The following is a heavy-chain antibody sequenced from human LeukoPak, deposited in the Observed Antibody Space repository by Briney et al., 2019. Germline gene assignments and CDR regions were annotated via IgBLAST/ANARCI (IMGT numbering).Heavy chain of an antibody. CDR3: AAGGAPGRFDY. J-gene: IGHJ4*02. Sequence: GGSLRLSCAGSGFTFRNRWATWVRQAPGKGLEWVASTGQYGHDNDYVDSVRGRFTISRDFAKISLFLQMNSLRVEDPAVYYCAAGGAPGRFDYWGRGAPVTVSS. D-gene: IGHD6-13*01. CDR2: TGQYGHDN. CDR1: GFTFRNRW. V-gene: IGHV3-7*01.